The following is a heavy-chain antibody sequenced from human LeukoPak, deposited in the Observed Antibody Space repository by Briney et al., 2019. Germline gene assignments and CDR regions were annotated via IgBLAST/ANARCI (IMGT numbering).Heavy chain of an antibody. Sequence: SETLSLTCTVSGGSISSYYWSWIRQPPGKGLEWIGYIYYSGSTNYNPSLKSRVTISVDTSKNQFSLKLSSVTAADTAVHYCARHVGNLVRGVFSYYFDYWGQGTLVTVSS. J-gene: IGHJ4*02. CDR2: IYYSGST. D-gene: IGHD3-10*01. CDR3: ARHVGNLVRGVFSYYFDY. V-gene: IGHV4-59*08. CDR1: GGSISSYY.